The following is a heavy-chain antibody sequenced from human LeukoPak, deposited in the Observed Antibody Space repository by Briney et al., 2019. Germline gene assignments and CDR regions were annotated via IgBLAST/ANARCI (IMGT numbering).Heavy chain of an antibody. CDR3: ARALYRSSPGVDY. D-gene: IGHD6-13*01. Sequence: GGSLRLSCAAQGFTFSDYWMSGVGQGPGKGVEWGANIKQEGSEKYYVDSVKGRFTISRDNAKNSLDLQMSSLRAEDTAVYYCARALYRSSPGVDYWGQGTLVTVSS. CDR2: IKQEGSEK. J-gene: IGHJ4*02. CDR1: GFTFSDYW. V-gene: IGHV3-7*05.